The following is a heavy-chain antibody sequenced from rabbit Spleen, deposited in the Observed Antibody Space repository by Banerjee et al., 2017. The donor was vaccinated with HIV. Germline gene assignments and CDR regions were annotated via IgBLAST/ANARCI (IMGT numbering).Heavy chain of an antibody. CDR2: IYTGNGKT. CDR3: VRDTWNFNL. V-gene: IGHV1S45*01. D-gene: IGHD3-1*01. Sequence: QEQLVESGGGLVQPGASLTLTCKASGFSFSSAYDMCWVRQAPGKGLEWIGCIYTGNGKTHYASWAKGRFTVSKTSSTTVTLQMTSLTVADTATYFCVRDTWNFNLWGQGTLVTVS. CDR1: GFSFSSAYD. J-gene: IGHJ4*01.